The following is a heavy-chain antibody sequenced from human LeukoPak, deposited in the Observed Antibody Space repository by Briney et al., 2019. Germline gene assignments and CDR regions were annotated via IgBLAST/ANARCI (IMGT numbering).Heavy chain of an antibody. CDR2: ISGSGGST. CDR1: GFTFNDYG. D-gene: IGHD2-21*02. Sequence: GGSLRLSCAASGFTFNDYGMSWVRQAPGKGLEWVSAISGSGGSTYYADSVKGRFTISRDNSENTLYLQMNSLRAEDTAVYYCAKPGVYCGGDCYYYYYYYMDVWGKGTTVTISS. CDR3: AKPGVYCGGDCYYYYYYYMDV. J-gene: IGHJ6*03. V-gene: IGHV3-23*01.